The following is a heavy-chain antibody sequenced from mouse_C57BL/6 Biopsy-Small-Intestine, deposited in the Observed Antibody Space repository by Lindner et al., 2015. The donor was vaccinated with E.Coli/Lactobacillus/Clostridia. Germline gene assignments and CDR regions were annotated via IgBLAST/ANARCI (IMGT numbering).Heavy chain of an antibody. CDR2: MNPNSDNT. J-gene: IGHJ4*01. Sequence: SVKVSCKASGYTFTSYDINWVRQATGQGLEWMGWMNPNSDNTGYAQKFQGRVTLTRNTSISTAYMELSSLRSEDTAVYYCARGFELTPYSSSWVPFDYWGQGTLVTVSS. CDR1: GYTFTSYD. D-gene: IGHD5-1*01. CDR3: ARGFELTPYSSSWVPFDY. V-gene: IGHV1-81*01.